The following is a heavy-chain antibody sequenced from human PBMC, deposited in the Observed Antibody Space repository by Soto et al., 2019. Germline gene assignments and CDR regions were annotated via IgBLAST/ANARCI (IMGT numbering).Heavy chain of an antibody. CDR3: AKVVVPPSSGYYFDY. Sequence: EVQLLESGGGLVQPGGSLRLSCEASGFTFSAYAMSWVRQAPGKGLEWVSALTDNGGGTYYADSVKGRFTVARDNFKNTLYLQMNSLRAEYTAIYYCAKVVVPPSSGYYFDYWGQGALVTVSS. D-gene: IGHD3-22*01. CDR2: LTDNGGGT. V-gene: IGHV3-23*01. CDR1: GFTFSAYA. J-gene: IGHJ4*02.